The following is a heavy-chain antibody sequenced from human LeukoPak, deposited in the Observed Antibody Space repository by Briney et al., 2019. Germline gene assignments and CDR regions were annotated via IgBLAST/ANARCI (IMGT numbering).Heavy chain of an antibody. CDR1: GFTFSSYS. Sequence: GGSLRLSCAASGFTFSSYSMNWVRQAPGKGLEWVSYISSSGSTIYYADSVRGRFTISRDNAKNSLYLQMNSLRAEDTAVYYCASMNVELLYWGQGTLVTVSS. J-gene: IGHJ4*02. CDR3: ASMNVELLY. CDR2: ISSSGSTI. V-gene: IGHV3-48*04. D-gene: IGHD2-15*01.